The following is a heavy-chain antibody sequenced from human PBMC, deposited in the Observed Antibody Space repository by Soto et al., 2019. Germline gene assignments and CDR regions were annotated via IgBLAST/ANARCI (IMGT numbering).Heavy chain of an antibody. J-gene: IGHJ5*02. CDR1: GYTYSNYG. V-gene: IGHV1-18*01. CDR3: ARVVPGAEAWFGP. Sequence: ASVKVSCKTSGYTYSNYGITWVRQAPGQPLEWLGWISLYSDGTNYAQKFQGRVSMTTDTSTTTAYMELRSLRSDDTAVYYCARVVPGAEAWFGPWGQGTLVTVSS. D-gene: IGHD2-2*01. CDR2: ISLYSDGT.